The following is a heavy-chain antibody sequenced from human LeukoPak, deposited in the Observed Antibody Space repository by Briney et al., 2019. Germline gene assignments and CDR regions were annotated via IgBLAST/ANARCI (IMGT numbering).Heavy chain of an antibody. D-gene: IGHD3-10*01. V-gene: IGHV1-46*01. CDR1: GYTFISYY. Sequence: GSVKVSCKASGYTFISYYMHWVRQPPGQGLEWMGIINPSGGSTSYAQKFQGRVTMTRDTSTSTVYMELSSLRSEDTAVYYCARAYGSGSYTLLFFDYWGQGTLVTVSS. CDR3: ARAYGSGSYTLLFFDY. CDR2: INPSGGST. J-gene: IGHJ4*02.